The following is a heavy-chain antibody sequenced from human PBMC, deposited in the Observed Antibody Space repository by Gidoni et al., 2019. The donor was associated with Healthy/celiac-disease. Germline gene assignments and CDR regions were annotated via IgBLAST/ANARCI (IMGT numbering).Heavy chain of an antibody. Sequence: EVQLVESGGGLVQPGGSLRRSSAASGFTVSSNYMSWVRQAPGKGLEWVSVIYSGGSTYHADPVKGRFTISRDNSKNTLYLQMNSLRAEDTAVYYCARDSKIDGYYYYMDVWGKGTTVTVSS. CDR1: GFTVSSNY. J-gene: IGHJ6*03. CDR2: IYSGGST. D-gene: IGHD2-21*01. V-gene: IGHV3-66*02. CDR3: ARDSKIDGYYYYMDV.